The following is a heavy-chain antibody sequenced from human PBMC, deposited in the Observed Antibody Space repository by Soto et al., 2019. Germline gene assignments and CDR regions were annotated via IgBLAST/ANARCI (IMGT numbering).Heavy chain of an antibody. CDR1: GGSFSGYY. V-gene: IGHV4-34*01. CDR3: ARGERVRLAYCGGDCCKWDWAYFDY. Sequence: WETLSLTCAVYGGSFSGYYWSWIRQPPGKGLEWIGEINHSGSTNYNPSLKSRVTISVDTSKNQFSLKLSSVTAADTAVYYCARGERVRLAYCGGDCCKWDWAYFDYWGQGTLVTVSS. D-gene: IGHD2-21*02. CDR2: INHSGST. J-gene: IGHJ4*02.